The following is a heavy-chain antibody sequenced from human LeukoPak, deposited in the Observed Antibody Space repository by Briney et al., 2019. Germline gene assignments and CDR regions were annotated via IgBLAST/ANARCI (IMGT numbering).Heavy chain of an antibody. CDR1: GLTVSNNY. CDR2: IFPGGIT. V-gene: IGHV3-66*02. CDR3: ASYDGQAAYFEY. Sequence: GGSLRLSCAASGLTVSNNYMSWVRQAPGKGLEWVSVIFPGGITYYADSVRGRFTISRDNSKNTVDFQMNSLRPEDTAVYYCASYDGQAAYFEYWGQGTLVTVSS. D-gene: IGHD3-16*01. J-gene: IGHJ4*02.